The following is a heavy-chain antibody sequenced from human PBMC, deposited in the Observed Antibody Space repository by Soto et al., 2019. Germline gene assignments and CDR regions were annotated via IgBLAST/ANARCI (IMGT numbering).Heavy chain of an antibody. Sequence: QVQLQQWGAGLLKPSETLSLTCAVYGGSFSGYYWSWIRQPPGKGLEWIGEINHSGSTNYNPSLKSRVNISVDTYKNQFSLKLSSVTAADTAVYYCARVSCSGGSCYPLGDGMDVWGQGTTVTVSS. CDR1: GGSFSGYY. J-gene: IGHJ6*02. CDR2: INHSGST. D-gene: IGHD2-15*01. CDR3: ARVSCSGGSCYPLGDGMDV. V-gene: IGHV4-34*01.